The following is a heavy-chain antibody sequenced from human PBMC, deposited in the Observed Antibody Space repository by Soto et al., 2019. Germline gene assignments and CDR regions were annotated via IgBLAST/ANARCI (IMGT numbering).Heavy chain of an antibody. CDR3: ARGVRTGFYGMDV. Sequence: QVQLVQSGAEVKKPGSSVKVSCKASGGTFSNYAISWVRQAPGQGLEWVGGIISIFGTTNYAQNFQGRVTITADESTSTAYMELSGLRSEDTAVYYCARGVRTGFYGMDVWGQGTKVTVSS. D-gene: IGHD3-10*01. CDR2: IISIFGTT. J-gene: IGHJ6*02. CDR1: GGTFSNYA. V-gene: IGHV1-69*01.